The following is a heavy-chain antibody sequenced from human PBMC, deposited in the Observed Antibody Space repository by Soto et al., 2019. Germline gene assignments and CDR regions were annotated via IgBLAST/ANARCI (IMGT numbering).Heavy chain of an antibody. J-gene: IGHJ4*02. CDR3: TKGATSPFDS. CDR1: GFTFSFYY. D-gene: IGHD3-16*01. CDR2: INQDGSVQ. Sequence: GGSLRLSCVASGFTFSFYYMSWARQVPGKGLEWLAKINQDGSVQSYLDSVGGRFTISRDNAKNSVYLEMGSLRPEDTAIYYCTKGATSPFDSWGQGTRVTVSS. V-gene: IGHV3-7*03.